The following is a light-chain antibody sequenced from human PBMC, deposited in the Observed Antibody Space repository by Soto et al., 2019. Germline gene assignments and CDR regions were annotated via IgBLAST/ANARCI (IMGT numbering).Light chain of an antibody. V-gene: IGLV2-23*02. J-gene: IGLJ1*01. CDR3: CSYAGRSTYV. CDR2: EVS. Sequence: QSALTQPASVSGSPGQSITISCTGTSSDVGSFNLVSWYQQYPGKAPKLMICEVSKRPSGVSNRFSGSKSGNTASLTISGLQAEDEADYYCCSYAGRSTYVFGPGTKVTVL. CDR1: SSDVGSFNL.